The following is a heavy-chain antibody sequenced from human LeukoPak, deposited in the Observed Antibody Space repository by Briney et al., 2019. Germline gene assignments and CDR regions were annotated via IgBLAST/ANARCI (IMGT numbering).Heavy chain of an antibody. J-gene: IGHJ3*02. Sequence: GESLKISCKGSGYSFTSYWIGWVRQMPGKGLEWMGIIYPGDSDTRYSPSFQGQVTISADKSISTAYLQWNSLKASDTAMYYCARHMSSGYYYEDAFDIWGQGTMVTVSS. D-gene: IGHD3-22*01. CDR3: ARHMSSGYYYEDAFDI. V-gene: IGHV5-51*01. CDR1: GYSFTSYW. CDR2: IYPGDSDT.